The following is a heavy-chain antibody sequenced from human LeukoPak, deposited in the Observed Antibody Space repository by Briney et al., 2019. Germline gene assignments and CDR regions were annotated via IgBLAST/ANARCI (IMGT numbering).Heavy chain of an antibody. Sequence: PGGSPRLSCAASGFTFSSYSMNWVRQAPGKGLEWVSSISSSSSYIYYADSVKGRFTISRDNAKNSLYLQMNSLRAEDTAVYYCARGGSWYIPPHAFDIWGQGTLVTVSS. V-gene: IGHV3-21*01. CDR3: ARGGSWYIPPHAFDI. J-gene: IGHJ4*02. CDR2: ISSSSSYI. D-gene: IGHD6-13*01. CDR1: GFTFSSYS.